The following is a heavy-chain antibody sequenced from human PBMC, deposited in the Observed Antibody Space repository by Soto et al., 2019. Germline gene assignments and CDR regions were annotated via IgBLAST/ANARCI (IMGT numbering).Heavy chain of an antibody. CDR2: ISYTGST. CDR1: GGSISSVSHY. CDR3: ARDSPDLDAFAI. J-gene: IGHJ3*02. V-gene: IGHV4-31*03. Sequence: SETLSLTCIVSGGSISSVSHYWTWLRQRPGQGLEWVGYISYTGSTYYNPSLKSRVTISVDTSKSQFSLKLTSVTAADTAVYYCARDSPDLDAFAIWGQGAMVTGS.